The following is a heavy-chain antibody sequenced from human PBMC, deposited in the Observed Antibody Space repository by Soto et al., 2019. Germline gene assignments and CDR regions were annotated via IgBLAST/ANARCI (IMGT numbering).Heavy chain of an antibody. CDR2: LTPRYGTA. J-gene: IGHJ3*01. CDR1: GGIFKTDA. Sequence: QVHLEQSGAEVKKPGSSVKVSCKASGGIFKTDAVAWVRQAPGQGLEWVGGLTPRYGTANYAQKFQGRVTITADESTGAAYMEVSSLRAEDTAVYYCVRDLTLGYRSGGDGFDVWGQGTMVTVSS. CDR3: VRDLTLGYRSGGDGFDV. V-gene: IGHV1-69*01. D-gene: IGHD5-18*01.